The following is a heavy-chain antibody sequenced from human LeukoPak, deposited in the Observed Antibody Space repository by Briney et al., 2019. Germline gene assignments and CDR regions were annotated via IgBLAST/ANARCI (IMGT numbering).Heavy chain of an antibody. CDR3: ARGGGRHVEY. Sequence: GGSLRLSCAASGFTFSSYGFHWVRQAPGKGLEWVAVIWSDGSYKYYADSVKGRFTISRDDSKNTLYLQMNSLRAEDTAVYYCARGGGRHVEYWGQGNLVTVSS. V-gene: IGHV3-33*01. CDR2: IWSDGSYK. CDR1: GFTFSSYG. D-gene: IGHD3-16*01. J-gene: IGHJ4*02.